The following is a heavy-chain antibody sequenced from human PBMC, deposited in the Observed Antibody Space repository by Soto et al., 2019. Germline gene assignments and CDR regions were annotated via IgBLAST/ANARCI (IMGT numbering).Heavy chain of an antibody. Sequence: AETLSLTCTVSGISVSTSDYYWGWVRQPPGKGLDWIGNIYYSGSTFYNPSLRSRVTLSVDTSKNQFSLRLNSVTAADTAVYFCAGFVVPASRNSDFDYWGQGTLVTVSS. CDR2: IYYSGST. V-gene: IGHV4-39*01. J-gene: IGHJ4*02. CDR1: GISVSTSDYY. CDR3: AGFVVPASRNSDFDY. D-gene: IGHD2-15*01.